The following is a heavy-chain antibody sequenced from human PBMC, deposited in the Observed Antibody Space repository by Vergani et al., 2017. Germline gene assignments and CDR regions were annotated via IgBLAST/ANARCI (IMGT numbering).Heavy chain of an antibody. Sequence: EVQLVESGGGVVRPGGSLRLSCAASGFTFDAYGMSWVRQAPGKGLEWVSGINCIVASTGYADSVKGRFTISRDNSKNFLYLQMNSLRAEDTALYYCARAPLLRFSYYDAVTDGWGEGTTVTVSS. V-gene: IGHV3-20*04. D-gene: IGHD1-26*01. CDR2: INCIVAST. CDR1: GFTFDAYG. CDR3: ARAPLLRFSYYDAVTDG. J-gene: IGHJ6*01.